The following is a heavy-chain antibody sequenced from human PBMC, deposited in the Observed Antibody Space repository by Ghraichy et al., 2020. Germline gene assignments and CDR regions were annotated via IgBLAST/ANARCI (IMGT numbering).Heavy chain of an antibody. V-gene: IGHV4-59*01. Sequence: SETLSLTCTVSGGSISSYYWSWIRQPPGKGLEWIGYIYYSGSTNYNPSLKSRVTISVDTSKNQFSLKLSSVTAADTAVYYCARGHSGYDYRYWGQGTLVTVSS. CDR1: GGSISSYY. J-gene: IGHJ4*02. CDR2: IYYSGST. D-gene: IGHD5-12*01. CDR3: ARGHSGYDYRY.